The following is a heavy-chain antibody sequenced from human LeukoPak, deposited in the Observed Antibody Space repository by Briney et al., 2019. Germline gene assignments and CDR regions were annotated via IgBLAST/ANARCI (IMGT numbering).Heavy chain of an antibody. J-gene: IGHJ5*02. V-gene: IGHV1-46*01. CDR3: AREGHDDYSNYVPIGFDP. CDR2: INPSGGST. CDR1: GYTFTSYD. Sequence: GASVKVSCKASGYTFTSYDINWVRQATGQGLEWMGIINPSGGSTSYAQKFQGRVTMTRDTSTSTVYMELSSLRSEDTAVYYCAREGHDDYSNYVPIGFDPWGQGTLVTVSS. D-gene: IGHD4-11*01.